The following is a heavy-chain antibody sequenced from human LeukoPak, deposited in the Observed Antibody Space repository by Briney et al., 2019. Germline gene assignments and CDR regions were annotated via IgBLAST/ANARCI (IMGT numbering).Heavy chain of an antibody. V-gene: IGHV3-30*19. J-gene: IGHJ6*02. CDR1: GFTFSNAW. Sequence: GGSLRLSCATSGFTFSNAWMNWVRQAPGKGLEWVAVISYDGSNKYYADSVKGRFTISRDNSKNTLYLQMNSLRAEDTAVYYCARDRNWDYYYGMDVWGQGTTVTVSS. D-gene: IGHD7-27*01. CDR2: ISYDGSNK. CDR3: ARDRNWDYYYGMDV.